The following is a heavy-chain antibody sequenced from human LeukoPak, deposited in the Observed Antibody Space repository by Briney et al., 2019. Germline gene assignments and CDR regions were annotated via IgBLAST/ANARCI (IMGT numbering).Heavy chain of an antibody. Sequence: GSLRLSCAASGFTFSSYEMNWVRQAPGKGLEWVSYISSSGSTIYYADSVKGRFTISRDNAKNSLYLQMNSLRPDDTGVYYCVKDLFNGFLPLDPWGQGTLATVSS. CDR1: GFTFSSYE. D-gene: IGHD2-8*01. CDR3: VKDLFNGFLPLDP. V-gene: IGHV3-48*03. CDR2: ISSSGSTI. J-gene: IGHJ5*02.